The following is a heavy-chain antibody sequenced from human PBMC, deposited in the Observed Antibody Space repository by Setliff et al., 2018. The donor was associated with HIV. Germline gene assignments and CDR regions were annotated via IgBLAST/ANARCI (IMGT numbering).Heavy chain of an antibody. Sequence: EASVKVSCKASGYTFSTYGISWVRQAPGQGLEWMGWISADNGDTNYPQKLQGRVTMTTDTSTSTAYMELRSLRSDDTAVYYCARVIDYGVLYWSYYMDVWGKGTTVTVSS. CDR1: GYTFSTYG. J-gene: IGHJ6*03. CDR2: ISADNGDT. CDR3: ARVIDYGVLYWSYYMDV. V-gene: IGHV1-18*01. D-gene: IGHD4-17*01.